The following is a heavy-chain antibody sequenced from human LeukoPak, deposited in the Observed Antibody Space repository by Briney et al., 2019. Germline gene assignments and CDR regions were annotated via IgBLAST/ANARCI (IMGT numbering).Heavy chain of an antibody. J-gene: IGHJ4*02. Sequence: SGGSLRLSCAASGITVSSNYMSWVRQAPGKGLEWVSVIYSGGSTYYADSVKGRFTISRDNSKNTLYLQMNSLRAEDTAVYYCARGLHFRLYDSSAYYPYWGQGTLVTVSS. V-gene: IGHV3-53*01. D-gene: IGHD3-22*01. CDR2: IYSGGST. CDR1: GITVSSNY. CDR3: ARGLHFRLYDSSAYYPY.